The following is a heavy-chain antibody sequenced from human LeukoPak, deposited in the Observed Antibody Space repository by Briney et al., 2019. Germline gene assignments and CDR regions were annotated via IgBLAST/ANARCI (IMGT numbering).Heavy chain of an antibody. V-gene: IGHV3-23*03. CDR1: GFTFTSYA. D-gene: IGHD6-13*01. J-gene: IGHJ4*02. CDR3: ARGPRYSFY. Sequence: GSLRPSSAAPGFTFTSYAMRLVRPAPGEGLEWISVIYIDGTTHYANSVKGRFTISRDQANNTLYLQMNTLRDEDTAVYYCARGPRYSFYWGQGTLVSVSS. CDR2: IYIDGTT.